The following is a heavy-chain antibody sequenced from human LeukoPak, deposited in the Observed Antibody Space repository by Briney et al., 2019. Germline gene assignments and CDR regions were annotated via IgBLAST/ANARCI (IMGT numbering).Heavy chain of an antibody. CDR1: GFTFSSYI. J-gene: IGHJ4*02. CDR3: ARDFGGYNNDY. Sequence: GRSLRLSCAASGFTFSSYIMNWVRQAPGKGLEWVSSITSSSSYIYYADSVKGRFTMSRDNAKNSLYLQMNSLRAEDTAVYYCARDFGGYNNDYWGQGTLVTVSS. V-gene: IGHV3-21*01. CDR2: ITSSSSYI. D-gene: IGHD5-24*01.